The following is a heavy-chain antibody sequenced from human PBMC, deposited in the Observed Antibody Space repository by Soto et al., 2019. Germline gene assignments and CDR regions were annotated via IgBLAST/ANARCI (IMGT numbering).Heavy chain of an antibody. CDR3: ARVEGEQLAWFADAFDI. J-gene: IGHJ3*02. V-gene: IGHV1-18*01. CDR2: ISAYNGNT. D-gene: IGHD6-6*01. CDR1: GYTFTSYG. Sequence: QVQLVQSGAEVKKPGASVKVSCKASGYTFTSYGISWVRQAPGQGLEWMGWISAYNGNTNYAQKLQGRVTMTTDTSTSTAYMELRSLRADDTAVYYCARVEGEQLAWFADAFDIWGQGTMVTVSS.